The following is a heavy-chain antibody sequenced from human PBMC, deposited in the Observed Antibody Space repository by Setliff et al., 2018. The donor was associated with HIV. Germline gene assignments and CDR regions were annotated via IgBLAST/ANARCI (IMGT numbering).Heavy chain of an antibody. Sequence: SVKVSCKTSGGTFSSYGISWVRQAPGQGLEWMGGIIPMFGTGFYAQKFQGRVTITTDESRSTAYMELSSLSSEDTAVFYCARVGHSSSYHYYGMDVWGQGTAVTVSS. V-gene: IGHV1-69*05. CDR2: IIPMFGTG. CDR3: ARVGHSSSYHYYGMDV. CDR1: GGTFSSYG. J-gene: IGHJ6*02. D-gene: IGHD6-13*01.